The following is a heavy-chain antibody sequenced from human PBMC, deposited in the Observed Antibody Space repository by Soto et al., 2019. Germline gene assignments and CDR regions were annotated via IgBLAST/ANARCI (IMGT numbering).Heavy chain of an antibody. CDR1: GDTFTDFY. CDR3: ARGGHVVVVTAALDY. Sequence: QVQLVQSGAEVKKPGASVKVSCKASGDTFTDFYIHWVRQAPGQGLEWMGTVNPSGGHTTYAQHFLGRMTMTRDTSTSTLYMELTSLTSEDTAVYYCARGGHVVVVTAALDYWGQGTLVTVSS. D-gene: IGHD2-21*02. CDR2: VNPSGGHT. J-gene: IGHJ4*02. V-gene: IGHV1-46*01.